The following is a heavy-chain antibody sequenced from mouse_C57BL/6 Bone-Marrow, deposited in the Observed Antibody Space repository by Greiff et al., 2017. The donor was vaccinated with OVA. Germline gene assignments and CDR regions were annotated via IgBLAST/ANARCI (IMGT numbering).Heavy chain of an antibody. Sequence: DVKLVESGGGLVKPGGSLKLSCAASGFTFSSYAMSWVRQTPEKRLEWVATISDGGSYTYYPDNVKGRFTISRDNAKNNLYLQMSHLKSEDTAMYYCARGGELFDYWGQGTTLTVSS. V-gene: IGHV5-4*03. J-gene: IGHJ2*01. CDR2: ISDGGSYT. CDR1: GFTFSSYA. CDR3: ARGGELFDY.